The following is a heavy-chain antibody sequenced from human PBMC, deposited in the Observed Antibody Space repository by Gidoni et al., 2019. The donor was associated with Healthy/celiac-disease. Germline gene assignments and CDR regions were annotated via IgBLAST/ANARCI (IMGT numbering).Heavy chain of an antibody. J-gene: IGHJ4*02. CDR1: GGTFSSYA. Sequence: QVQLVQSGAEVKKPGSSVKVSCTASGGTFSSYAISWVRPAPGQGLEWMGGISPIFGTANYAQKFQGRVTITADESTSTAYMELSSLRSEDTAVYYCARMVQGDDYFDYWGQGTLVTVSS. D-gene: IGHD3-10*01. CDR3: ARMVQGDDYFDY. V-gene: IGHV1-69*01. CDR2: ISPIFGTA.